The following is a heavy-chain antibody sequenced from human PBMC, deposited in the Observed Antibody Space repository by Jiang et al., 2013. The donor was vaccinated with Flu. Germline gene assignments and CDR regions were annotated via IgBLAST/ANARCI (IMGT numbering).Heavy chain of an antibody. V-gene: IGHV1-2*06. D-gene: IGHD1-1*01. J-gene: IGHJ4*02. CDR3: ARETRPLDY. CDR2: INPNSGGT. Sequence: PGQGLEWMGRINPNSGGTNYAQKFQGRVTMTRDTSISTAYVELSRLRSDDTAVYYCARETRPLDYWGQGTLVTV.